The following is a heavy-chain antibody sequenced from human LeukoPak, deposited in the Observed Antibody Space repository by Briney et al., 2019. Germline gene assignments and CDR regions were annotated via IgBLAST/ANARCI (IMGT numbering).Heavy chain of an antibody. CDR3: ARTRYYYNSRSYGAPYYFDY. CDR2: IYYSGST. CDR1: GGSISSYY. J-gene: IGHJ4*02. D-gene: IGHD3-10*01. V-gene: IGHV4-59*08. Sequence: PSETLSLTCTVSGGSISSYYWSWIRQPPGKGLERIGYIYYSGSTNYNPSLKSRVTISVDTSKNQFSLKLSSVTAADTAVYYCARTRYYYNSRSYGAPYYFDYWGQGTLVTVSS.